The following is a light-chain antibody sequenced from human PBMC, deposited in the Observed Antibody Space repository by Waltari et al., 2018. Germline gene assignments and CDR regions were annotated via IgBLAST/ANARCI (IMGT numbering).Light chain of an antibody. CDR3: QQSYSTPYT. Sequence: DIQMTQSPSSLSASVGDRVTITCRASQSISSYLNWYQQKPGKAPKLLIYAASSLQSGVPSRFSGSGSGTDFTLTISSLQPEDFATYYCQQSYSTPYTFGRGTTV. CDR2: AAS. J-gene: IGKJ2*01. CDR1: QSISSY. V-gene: IGKV1-39*01.